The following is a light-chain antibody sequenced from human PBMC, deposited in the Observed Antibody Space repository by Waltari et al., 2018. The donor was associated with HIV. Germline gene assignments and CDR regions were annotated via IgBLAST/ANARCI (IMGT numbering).Light chain of an antibody. CDR1: QSVSSNY. CDR3: QQYGNSPF. V-gene: IGKV3-20*01. J-gene: IGKJ4*01. Sequence: EIVLTQSPGTLSLSPGERATLSCRASQSVSSNYLAWYQHKPGQAPRLLIYGTSSRATGIPDRFSGSGSGTDFTLTISRLEPEDFAVYYCQQYGNSPFFGGGTKL. CDR2: GTS.